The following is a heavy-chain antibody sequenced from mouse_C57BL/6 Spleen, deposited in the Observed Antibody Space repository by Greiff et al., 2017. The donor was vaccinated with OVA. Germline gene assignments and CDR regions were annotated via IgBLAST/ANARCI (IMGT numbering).Heavy chain of an antibody. CDR2: IYPGDGDT. CDR1: GYAFSSSW. CDR3: ASADLEGYWYFDV. Sequence: QVQLKQSGPELVKPGASVKISCKASGYAFSSSWMNWVKQRPGKGLEWIGRIYPGDGDTNYNGKFKGKATLTADKSSSTAYMQLSSLTSEDSAVYFCASADLEGYWYFDVWGTGTTVTVSS. J-gene: IGHJ1*03. V-gene: IGHV1-82*01.